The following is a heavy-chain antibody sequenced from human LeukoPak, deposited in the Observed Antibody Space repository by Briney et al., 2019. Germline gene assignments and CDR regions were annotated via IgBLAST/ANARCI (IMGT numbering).Heavy chain of an antibody. Sequence: ASVKVSCKASGYTFTSYNINWVRQAAGQGLEWMGWMNPNSGNTVYAQKFQGRVTMTRNTSISTAYMELSSLRSVDTAVYYCARADIVVVPAALDYWGQGTLVTVSS. J-gene: IGHJ4*02. D-gene: IGHD2-2*01. CDR1: GYTFTSYN. CDR2: MNPNSGNT. V-gene: IGHV1-8*01. CDR3: ARADIVVVPAALDY.